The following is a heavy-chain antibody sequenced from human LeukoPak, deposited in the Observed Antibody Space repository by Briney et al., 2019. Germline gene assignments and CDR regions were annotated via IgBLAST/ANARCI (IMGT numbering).Heavy chain of an antibody. J-gene: IGHJ4*02. Sequence: SETLSLTCTVSGGSISSYYWSWIRQPPGKGLEWIGYIYYSGSTNYNPSLKSRVTISVDTSKNQFSLKLSSVTAADTAVYYCARVGSGYDSSLDYWGQGTLVTVSS. V-gene: IGHV4-59*01. CDR3: ARVGSGYDSSLDY. CDR2: IYYSGST. CDR1: GGSISSYY. D-gene: IGHD5-12*01.